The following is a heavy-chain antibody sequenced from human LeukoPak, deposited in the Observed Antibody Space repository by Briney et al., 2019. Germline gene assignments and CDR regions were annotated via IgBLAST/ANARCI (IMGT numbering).Heavy chain of an antibody. CDR1: GGSISSGSYY. Sequence: PSQTLSLTCTVSGGSISSGSYYWSWIRQPAGKGLEWIGRIYTSGSTNYNPSLKSRVTISVDTSKNQFSLKLSSVTAADTAVYYCARGITGGHPHAFDIWGQGTMVTVSS. CDR2: IYTSGST. V-gene: IGHV4-61*02. CDR3: ARGITGGHPHAFDI. J-gene: IGHJ3*02.